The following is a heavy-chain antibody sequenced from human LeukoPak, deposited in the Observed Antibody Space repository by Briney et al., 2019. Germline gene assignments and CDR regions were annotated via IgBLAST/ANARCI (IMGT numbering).Heavy chain of an antibody. CDR3: ARDPITGTPTWFDP. CDR2: ISSSSSTI. Sequence: GSLRLSCAASGFTFSSYSMNWVRQAPGKGLEWVSYISSSSSTIYYADSVKGRFTISRDNAKNSLYLQMNSLRDEDTAVYYCARDPITGTPTWFDPWGQGTLVTVSS. CDR1: GFTFSSYS. V-gene: IGHV3-48*02. J-gene: IGHJ5*02. D-gene: IGHD1/OR15-1a*01.